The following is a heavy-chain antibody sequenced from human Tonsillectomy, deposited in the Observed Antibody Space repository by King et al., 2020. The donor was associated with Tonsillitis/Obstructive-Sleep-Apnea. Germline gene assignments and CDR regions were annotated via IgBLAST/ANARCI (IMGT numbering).Heavy chain of an antibody. J-gene: IGHJ4*02. CDR1: GFTFTFYA. CDR3: VKHYYDTSGFQEHYFDY. V-gene: IGHV3-23*04. Sequence: VQLVESGGGLVQPGGSLRLSCAASGFTFTFYAMGWVRQAPGKGLKWVSGIGGSGGRTYYTDPVKGRFTISRDNSKNTLYLQMNSLRAEDTAVYYCVKHYYDTSGFQEHYFDYWGQGTLVTVSS. D-gene: IGHD3-22*01. CDR2: IGGSGGRT.